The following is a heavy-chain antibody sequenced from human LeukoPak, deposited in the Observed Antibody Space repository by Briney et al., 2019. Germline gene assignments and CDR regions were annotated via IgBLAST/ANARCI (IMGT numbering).Heavy chain of an antibody. V-gene: IGHV3-23*01. CDR3: AKVPDYWLKGAFDI. CDR1: GFTFSSYA. CDR2: ISGSGGST. Sequence: HPGGSLRLSCAASGFTFSSYAMSWVRQAQGKWLEWVSAISGSGGSTYYADSVKGRFTISRDNSKNTLYLQMNSLRAEDTAVYYCAKVPDYWLKGAFDIWGQGTMVTVSS. D-gene: IGHD3-9*01. J-gene: IGHJ3*02.